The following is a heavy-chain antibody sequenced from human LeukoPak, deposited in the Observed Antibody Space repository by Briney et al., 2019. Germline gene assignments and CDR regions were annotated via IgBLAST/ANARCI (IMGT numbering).Heavy chain of an antibody. D-gene: IGHD6-19*01. CDR3: ARGGGIAVAGLPHSDY. CDR2: ISGYNGNT. Sequence: ASVKVSCKASGGTFSSYAINWVRQAPGQGLEWMGWISGYNGNTNSAQKFQGRVTMTTDTSTRTAYMELRSLRSDDTAIYYCARGGGIAVAGLPHSDYWGQGTLVTVSS. CDR1: GGTFSSYA. V-gene: IGHV1-18*01. J-gene: IGHJ4*02.